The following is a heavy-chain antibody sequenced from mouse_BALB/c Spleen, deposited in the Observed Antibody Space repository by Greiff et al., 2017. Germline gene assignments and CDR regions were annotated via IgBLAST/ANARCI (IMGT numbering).Heavy chain of an antibody. V-gene: IGHV5-6-5*01. CDR3: ARDPGTAY. CDR2: ISSGGST. CDR1: GFTFSSYA. J-gene: IGHJ2*01. D-gene: IGHD4-1*01. Sequence: EVQLVESGGGLVKPGGSLKLSCAASGFTFSSYAMSWVRQTPEKRLEWVASISSGGSTYYPDSVKGRFTISRDNARNILYLQMSSLRSEDTAMYYCARDPGTAYWGQGTTLTVSS.